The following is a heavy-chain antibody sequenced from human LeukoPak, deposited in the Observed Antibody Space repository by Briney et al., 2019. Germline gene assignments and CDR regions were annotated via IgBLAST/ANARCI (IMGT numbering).Heavy chain of an antibody. J-gene: IGHJ5*02. CDR3: ERAPRYYDSSGSYSRA. D-gene: IGHD3-22*01. CDR1: GFTFNNYA. V-gene: IGHV3-23*01. Sequence: GGSLRLSCAASGFTFNNYAMSWVRQAPGKGLEWVSGISGSGGSTYYADSVKGRFTISRDNSKNTLYLQINSLRAEDTAVYYCERAPRYYDSSGSYSRAWGQGTLVTVSS. CDR2: ISGSGGST.